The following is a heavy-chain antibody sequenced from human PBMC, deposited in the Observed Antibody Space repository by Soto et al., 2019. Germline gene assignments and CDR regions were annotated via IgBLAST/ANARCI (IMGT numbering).Heavy chain of an antibody. CDR2: IYSGGST. CDR3: ARTIISEQRGAEY. D-gene: IGHD1-26*01. Sequence: GGSLRLSCAASGFTVSRNYMSCVRQAPGKGLEWVSVIYSGGSTYYADSVKGRFTISRDNSENTLYLQMNSLRAEDTAVYYCARTIISEQRGAEYWGQGTLVIVSS. V-gene: IGHV3-53*01. CDR1: GFTVSRNY. J-gene: IGHJ4*02.